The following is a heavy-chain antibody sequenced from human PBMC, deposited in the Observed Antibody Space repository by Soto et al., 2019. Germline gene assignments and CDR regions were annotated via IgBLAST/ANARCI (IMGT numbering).Heavy chain of an antibody. Sequence: QLQLQESGPGLVKPSETLSLTCAVSGGSISSSNFYWGWFRQPPGKGLVWIGSIRYGGSTYYSPSLESRVTISVDTSKNQFSLNVSSVTAADTAVYYCAKDASCYSCGAWGQGALVTFSS. CDR1: GGSISSSNFY. V-gene: IGHV4-39*01. CDR3: AKDASCYSCGA. J-gene: IGHJ4*02. D-gene: IGHD2-15*01. CDR2: IRYGGST.